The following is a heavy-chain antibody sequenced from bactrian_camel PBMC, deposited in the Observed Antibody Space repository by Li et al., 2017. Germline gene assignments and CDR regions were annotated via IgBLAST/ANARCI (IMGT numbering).Heavy chain of an antibody. J-gene: IGHJ4*01. Sequence: QLVESGGGSVQTGGSLRLSCAASGVMTRLYCMAWFRQSPGLEREEVARIAMDGKSRYADAVKGRFTISKDNDNNTVYLQLNDLKPDDTAMYTCAADPAAKCPDWRPFTHWGQGTQVTVS. V-gene: IGHV3S53*01. CDR3: AADPAAKCPDWRPFTH. D-gene: IGHD1*01. CDR2: IAMDGKS. CDR1: GVMTRLYC.